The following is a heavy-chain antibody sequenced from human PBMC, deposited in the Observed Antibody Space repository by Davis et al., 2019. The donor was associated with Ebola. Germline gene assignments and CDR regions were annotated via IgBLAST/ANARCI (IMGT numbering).Heavy chain of an antibody. Sequence: ASVKVSCKASGYTFTSYGISWVRQAPGQGLEGMGWISAYNGNTNYAQKLQGSVTMTTDTSTSTAYMELRSLRSDDTAVYYCARLPESSWVDGMDVWGQGTTVTVSS. D-gene: IGHD1-14*01. CDR1: GYTFTSYG. CDR2: ISAYNGNT. J-gene: IGHJ6*02. CDR3: ARLPESSWVDGMDV. V-gene: IGHV1-18*04.